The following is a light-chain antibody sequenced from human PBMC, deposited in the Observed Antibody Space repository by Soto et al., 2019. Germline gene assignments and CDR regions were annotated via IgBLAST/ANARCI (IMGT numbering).Light chain of an antibody. V-gene: IGKV1-5*03. Sequence: DIQMTQSPSTLSASVGDRVTITCRASQYISRWLAWYQQKAGKAPKLLIYKASSLEKGVPSRFSGSGSGTEFTLSINSLQPDDFATYYCQQSYSTPQTFGGGTKVEI. CDR1: QYISRW. CDR3: QQSYSTPQT. CDR2: KAS. J-gene: IGKJ4*01.